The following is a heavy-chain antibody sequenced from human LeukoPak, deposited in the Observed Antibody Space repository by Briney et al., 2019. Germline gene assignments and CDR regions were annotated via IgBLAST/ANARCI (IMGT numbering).Heavy chain of an antibody. CDR2: IYYSGST. D-gene: IGHD5-24*01. J-gene: IGHJ4*02. CDR1: GGSISSYY. V-gene: IGHV4-59*01. CDR3: ASGARDGYNGNFDY. Sequence: SETLSLTCTVSGGSISSYYWSWIRQPPGKGLEWIGYIYYSGSTNYNPSLKSRVTISVDTSKNQFSLKLSSVTAADTAVYYCASGARDGYNGNFDYWGQGTLVTVSS.